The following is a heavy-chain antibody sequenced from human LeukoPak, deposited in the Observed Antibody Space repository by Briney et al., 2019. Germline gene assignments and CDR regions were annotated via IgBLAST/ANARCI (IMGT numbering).Heavy chain of an antibody. Sequence: PGGSLRLSCAASGFTFSSYGMHWVRQAPGKGLEWVAFIRYDGSNKYYADSVKGRFTISRDNSKNTLYLQMNSLRVEDTAMYYCAKSYGDYTALDYWGQGTLVTVSS. CDR2: IRYDGSNK. V-gene: IGHV3-30*02. J-gene: IGHJ4*02. CDR3: AKSYGDYTALDY. D-gene: IGHD4-17*01. CDR1: GFTFSSYG.